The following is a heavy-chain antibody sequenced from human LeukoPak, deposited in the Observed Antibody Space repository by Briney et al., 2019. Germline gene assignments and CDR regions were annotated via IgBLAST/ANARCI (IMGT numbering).Heavy chain of an antibody. CDR2: ISNDGNNK. Sequence: GGSLRLSCAASGFTFSTYAIHWVRQAPGKGLEWVAVISNDGNNKYYADSVKGRFTISRDNPKNTLYLQMNSLRAEDTAVYYCARDYDSSGYSSPLVYWGQGTLVTVSS. D-gene: IGHD3-22*01. CDR1: GFTFSTYA. J-gene: IGHJ4*02. CDR3: ARDYDSSGYSSPLVY. V-gene: IGHV3-30-3*01.